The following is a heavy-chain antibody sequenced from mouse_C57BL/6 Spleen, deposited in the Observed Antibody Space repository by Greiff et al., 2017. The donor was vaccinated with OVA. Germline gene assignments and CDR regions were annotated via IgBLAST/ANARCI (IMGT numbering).Heavy chain of an antibody. J-gene: IGHJ2*01. CDR1: GFTFSDYY. Sequence: EVQVVESEGGLVQPGSSMKLSCTASGFTFSDYYMAWVRQVPEKGLEWVANINYDGSSTYYLDSLKSRFIISRDNAKNILYLQMSSLKSEDTATYYCARGKDSSGYRNYFDYWGQGTTLTVSS. D-gene: IGHD3-2*02. CDR3: ARGKDSSGYRNYFDY. CDR2: INYDGSST. V-gene: IGHV5-16*01.